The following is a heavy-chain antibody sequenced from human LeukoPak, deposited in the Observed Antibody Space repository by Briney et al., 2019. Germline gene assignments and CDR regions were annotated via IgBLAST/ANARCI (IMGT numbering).Heavy chain of an antibody. CDR1: GFTFSSYG. CDR2: IRSDGSNK. CDR3: AKDSAKKYDDY. V-gene: IGHV3-30*02. J-gene: IGHJ4*02. Sequence: PGGSLRLSCAASGFTFSSYGMHWVRQAPGKGLEWVAFIRSDGSNKYYADSVKGRFTISRENSKNTLYLQMNSLRAEDTAVYYCAKDSAKKYDDYWGQGTLVTVSS. D-gene: IGHD2/OR15-2a*01.